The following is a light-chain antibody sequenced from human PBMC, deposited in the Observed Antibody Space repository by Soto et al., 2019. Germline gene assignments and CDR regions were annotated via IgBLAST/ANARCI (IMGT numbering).Light chain of an antibody. CDR2: DAS. V-gene: IGKV3-15*01. CDR3: QQNKDWPGT. J-gene: IGKJ1*01. CDR1: QSFSSY. Sequence: EIVMTQSPATLSVSPGERATLSCRASQSFSSYLAWFQQKPGQAPRLLIYDASTRATGIPVRFSGSGSGTDFTLTISSLQSADFGIYYCQQNKDWPGTFGQGTKVEIK.